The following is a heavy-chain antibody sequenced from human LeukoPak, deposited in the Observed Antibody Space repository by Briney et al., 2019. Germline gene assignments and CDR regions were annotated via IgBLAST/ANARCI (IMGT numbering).Heavy chain of an antibody. J-gene: IGHJ6*02. CDR2: IYYSGST. Sequence: SETLSLTCTVSGASISSYYWSWIRQPPGKGLEWIGNIYYSGSTNYNPSLKSRVTISVDTSKNQFSLKLRSVSAADTAVYYCARDQRGSSFMDVWGQGTTVTVSS. D-gene: IGHD6-13*01. CDR1: GASISSYY. CDR3: ARDQRGSSFMDV. V-gene: IGHV4-59*12.